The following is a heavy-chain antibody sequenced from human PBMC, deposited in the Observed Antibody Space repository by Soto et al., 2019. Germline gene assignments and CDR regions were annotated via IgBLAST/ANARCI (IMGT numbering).Heavy chain of an antibody. J-gene: IGHJ4*02. CDR3: AKSPVLFGSGANCYSYDFDY. CDR1: GFPFGDFG. D-gene: IGHD2-2*02. CDR2: ISHDGSDK. Sequence: PGWSLRLSCAASGFPFGDFGMHWVRQAPGKGLEWVAVISHDGSDKFYADSVKARFTISRDNSKNTLYLQMSGLRAEDTAVYYCAKSPVLFGSGANCYSYDFDYWSQGTLSTFPS. V-gene: IGHV3-30*18.